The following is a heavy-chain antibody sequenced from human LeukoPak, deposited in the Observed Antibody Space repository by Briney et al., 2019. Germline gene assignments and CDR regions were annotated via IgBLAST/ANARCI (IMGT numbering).Heavy chain of an antibody. D-gene: IGHD3-22*01. V-gene: IGHV1-69*04. Sequence: SVKVSCKASGSTFSSYAISWVRQAPGQGLEWMGRIIPILGIANYAQKFQGRVTITADKSTSTAYMELSSLRSEDTAVYYCARRVGYYYDSSGSNWFDPWGQGTLVTVSS. CDR3: ARRVGYYYDSSGSNWFDP. J-gene: IGHJ5*02. CDR1: GSTFSSYA. CDR2: IIPILGIA.